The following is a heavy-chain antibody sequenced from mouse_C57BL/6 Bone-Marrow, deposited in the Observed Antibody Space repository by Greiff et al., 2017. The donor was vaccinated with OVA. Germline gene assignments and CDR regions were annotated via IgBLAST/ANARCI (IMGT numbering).Heavy chain of an antibody. V-gene: IGHV14-2*01. CDR1: GFNIKDYY. J-gene: IGHJ4*01. CDR3: TMVTTRAMDY. Sequence: VQLQQSGAELVKPGASVKLSCTASGFNIKDYYMHWVKQRTEQGLEWIGRIDPEDGETKYAPKFQGKANIEADTSSNTAYLQLSSLTSEDTAVYPSTMVTTRAMDYWGQGASVTVSS. CDR2: IDPEDGET. D-gene: IGHD2-2*01.